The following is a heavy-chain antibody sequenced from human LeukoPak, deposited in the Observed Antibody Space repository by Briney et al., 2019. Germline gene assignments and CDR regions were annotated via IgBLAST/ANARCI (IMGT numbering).Heavy chain of an antibody. CDR2: IDWDDDK. CDR1: GFSLSTSGMC. D-gene: IGHD3-10*01. Sequence: SGPALVKPTQTLTLTCTFSGFSLSTSGMCVSWIRQPPGKALEWLARIDWDDDKSYITSLKPRLTISNDPSKNQVVLTMTNMDPVDTATYYCARITNYYGSGSYYPGAFDIWGQGTMVTVSS. V-gene: IGHV2-70*11. CDR3: ARITNYYGSGSYYPGAFDI. J-gene: IGHJ3*02.